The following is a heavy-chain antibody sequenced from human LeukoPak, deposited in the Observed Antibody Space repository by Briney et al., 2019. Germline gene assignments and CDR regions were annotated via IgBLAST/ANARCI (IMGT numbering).Heavy chain of an antibody. CDR2: ISGGGGST. CDR1: GFTFTSYS. J-gene: IGHJ4*02. V-gene: IGHV3-23*01. D-gene: IGHD2-15*01. CDR3: APYCTGGSCYLIDY. Sequence: GGSLRLSCAASGFTFTSYSMNWVRQAPGKGLEWVSTISGGGGSTYYADSVKGRFTISRDISKNTLYLQMNSLRGEDTAVYYCAPYCTGGSCYLIDYWGQGTLVTVSS.